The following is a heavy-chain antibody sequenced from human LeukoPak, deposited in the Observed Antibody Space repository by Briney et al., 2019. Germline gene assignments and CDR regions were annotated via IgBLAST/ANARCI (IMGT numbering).Heavy chain of an antibody. CDR1: GFTFSSYA. Sequence: HPGGSLRLSCAASGFTFSSYAMSWVRQAPGKGLEWVSAISGSGGSTYYADSVKGRFTISRDNSKNTLYLQMNSLRAEDTAVYYCAKAPHYDILTGYYPHYYYYYSMDVWGKGTTVTVSS. J-gene: IGHJ6*03. D-gene: IGHD3-9*01. CDR2: ISGSGGST. CDR3: AKAPHYDILTGYYPHYYYYYSMDV. V-gene: IGHV3-23*01.